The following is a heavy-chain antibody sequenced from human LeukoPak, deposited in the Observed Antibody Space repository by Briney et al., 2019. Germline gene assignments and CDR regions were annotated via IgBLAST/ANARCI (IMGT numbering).Heavy chain of an antibody. CDR3: ARDMVITANYYYGMDV. J-gene: IGHJ6*02. CDR1: GFTMSDYW. D-gene: IGHD3-22*01. Sequence: GGSLRLSCAASGFTMSDYWMHWVRQAPGEGLVWVSHINNDGSTTSYADSVRGRFTISRDNAKNSLYLQMNSLRAEDTAVYYCARDMVITANYYYGMDVWGQGTTVTVSS. V-gene: IGHV3-74*01. CDR2: INNDGSTT.